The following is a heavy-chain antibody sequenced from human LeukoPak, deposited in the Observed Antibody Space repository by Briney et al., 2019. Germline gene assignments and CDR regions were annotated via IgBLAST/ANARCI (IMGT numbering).Heavy chain of an antibody. J-gene: IGHJ5*02. CDR2: INSVGSAM. Sequence: PGGSLRLSCAASGFTFSSHSMTWVRQAPGEGLEWISYINSVGSAMYYADSVKGRFAISRDNAKNSLSLQMDNLRGEDTAVYFCARFDGSGRWEFDPWGQGTLVTVPS. CDR3: ARFDGSGRWEFDP. CDR1: GFTFSSHS. D-gene: IGHD3-10*01. V-gene: IGHV3-48*01.